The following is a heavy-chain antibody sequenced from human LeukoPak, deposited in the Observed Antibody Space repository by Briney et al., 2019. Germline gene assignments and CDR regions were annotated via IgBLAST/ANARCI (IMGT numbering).Heavy chain of an antibody. CDR2: IKEDGSTK. Sequence: GGFLRLSCVASGFTFSTSWMTWIRQAPGKGLEWVANIKEDGSTKNYADSVKGRFTISRDNAKNSLYLQMLSLRGEDTAMYYCAGNSHYNTFDYWGQGTLVSVPS. CDR3: AGNSHYNTFDY. V-gene: IGHV3-7*01. CDR1: GFTFSTSW. J-gene: IGHJ4*02. D-gene: IGHD3-3*02.